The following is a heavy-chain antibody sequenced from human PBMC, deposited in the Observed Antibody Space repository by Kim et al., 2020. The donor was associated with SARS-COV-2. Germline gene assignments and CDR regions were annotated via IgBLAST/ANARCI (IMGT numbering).Heavy chain of an antibody. CDR2: INPSGGST. Sequence: ASVKVSCKASGYTFTSYYMHWVRQAPGQGLEWMGIINPSGGSTSYAQKFQGRVTMTRDTSTSTVYMELSSLRSEDTAVYYCAREDGYCSSTSCYTGWERNNWFDPWGQGTLVTVSS. J-gene: IGHJ5*02. CDR1: GYTFTSYY. CDR3: AREDGYCSSTSCYTGWERNNWFDP. D-gene: IGHD2-2*02. V-gene: IGHV1-46*01.